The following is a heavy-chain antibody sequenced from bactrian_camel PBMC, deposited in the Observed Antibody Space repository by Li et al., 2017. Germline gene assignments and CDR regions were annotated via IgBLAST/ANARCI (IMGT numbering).Heavy chain of an antibody. V-gene: IGHV3-2*01. J-gene: IGHJ4*01. D-gene: IGHD5*01. CDR1: GFTFSFYY. CDR3: AAESQWGYTY. CDR2: ISGSGTYT. Sequence: HVQLVESGGGLVQPGGSLKLSCAASGFTFSFYYMSWVRQVPGMGLEWVSRISGSGTYTYDAASVKGRFTISRDNAKNTVYLQMNSLKSEDTALYYRAAESQWGYTYWGQGTQVTVS.